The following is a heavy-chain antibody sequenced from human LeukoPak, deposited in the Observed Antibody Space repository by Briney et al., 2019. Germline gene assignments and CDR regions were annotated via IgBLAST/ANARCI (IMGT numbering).Heavy chain of an antibody. J-gene: IGHJ4*02. CDR1: GFTFSSYA. D-gene: IGHD1-26*01. V-gene: IGHV3-23*01. CDR3: AKDGSGSYSPGTFDY. CDR2: ISGSGGST. Sequence: QPGGSLRLSCAASGFTFSSYAMSWVRQAPGKGLEWVSAISGSGGSTYYADSVKGRFTISRVNSKNTLYLQMNSLRAEDTAVYYCAKDGSGSYSPGTFDYWGQGTLVTVSS.